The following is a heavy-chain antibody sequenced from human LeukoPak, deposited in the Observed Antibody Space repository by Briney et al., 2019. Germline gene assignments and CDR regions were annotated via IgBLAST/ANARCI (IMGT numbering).Heavy chain of an antibody. CDR3: AKDMGQQLAPFDY. CDR2: ISWNSGSI. J-gene: IGHJ4*02. V-gene: IGHV3-9*01. D-gene: IGHD6-13*01. CDR1: GFTFSTYG. Sequence: GGSLRLSCAASGFTFSTYGMHWVRQAPGKGLEWVSGISWNSGSIGYADSVKGRFTISRDNAKNSLYLQMNSLRAEDTALYYCAKDMGQQLAPFDYWGQGTLVTVSS.